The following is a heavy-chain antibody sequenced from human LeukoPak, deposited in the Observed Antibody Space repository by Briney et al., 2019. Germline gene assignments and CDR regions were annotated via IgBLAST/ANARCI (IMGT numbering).Heavy chain of an antibody. CDR3: ARAHPGSLPYYYYYMDV. D-gene: IGHD3-10*01. Sequence: RASETLSLTCAVYGGSFSGYYCSWIRQPPGKGLELIGEINHSGSTNYNPSLKSRVTISVDTSKNQFSLKLSSVTAADTAVYYCARAHPGSLPYYYYYMDVWGKGTTVTVSS. CDR2: INHSGST. V-gene: IGHV4-34*01. CDR1: GGSFSGYY. J-gene: IGHJ6*03.